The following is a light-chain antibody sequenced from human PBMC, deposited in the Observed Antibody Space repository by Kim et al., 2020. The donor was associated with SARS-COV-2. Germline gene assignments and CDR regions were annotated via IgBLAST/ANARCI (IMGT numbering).Light chain of an antibody. Sequence: SPGGRGTLSCRDSASNKNNLAWYQQKPGQGPRLLIYGASTRAAGIPDRFSGSGSGTEFTLTISSLQSEDFAIFYCQQYNHWPLTFGAGTKVDIK. J-gene: IGKJ4*01. CDR2: GAS. CDR1: ASNKNN. CDR3: QQYNHWPLT. V-gene: IGKV3-15*01.